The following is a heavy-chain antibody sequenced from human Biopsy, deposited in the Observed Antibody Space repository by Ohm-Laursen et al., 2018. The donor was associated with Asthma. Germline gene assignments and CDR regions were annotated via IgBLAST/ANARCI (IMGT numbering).Heavy chain of an antibody. D-gene: IGHD3-10*01. Sequence: SLRLSCTASGFTFSNYAMSWVRQAPGKGLEWVSSITGSGGYTYYVDSVKGRFTISRDKSENTLYLQMNGLGPEDTAVYYCARDMGAGPNQPPSGSGSSHLYGMDVWGQGTAVTVSS. CDR1: GFTFSNYA. CDR2: ITGSGGYT. J-gene: IGHJ6*02. CDR3: ARDMGAGPNQPPSGSGSSHLYGMDV. V-gene: IGHV3-23*01.